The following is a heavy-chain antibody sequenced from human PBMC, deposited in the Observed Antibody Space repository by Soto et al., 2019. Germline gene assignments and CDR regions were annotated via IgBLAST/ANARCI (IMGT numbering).Heavy chain of an antibody. CDR3: ARAIEVEVPVCRGHRFDP. D-gene: IGHD2-2*01. V-gene: IGHV4-38-2*02. J-gene: IGHJ5*02. CDR1: GYSISSGYY. CDR2: FCQGGST. Sequence: SETLSLTCTVSGYSISSGYYRGWIRHPPGKGLEWIGSFCQGGSTYYNSSLKSRLTISVETYKNQFSLKVKSVTAADAAVYYCARAIEVEVPVCRGHRFDPWGRGTLVTVSS.